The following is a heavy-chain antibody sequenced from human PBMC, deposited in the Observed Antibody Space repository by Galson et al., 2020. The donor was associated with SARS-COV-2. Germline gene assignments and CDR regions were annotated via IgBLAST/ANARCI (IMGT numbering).Heavy chain of an antibody. Sequence: RGSLRLSCAASGFSFSSYWMHWVRQAPGKGLVWVSRIESDGTRTNYADSVKGRFTISRDNARDTLYLQMNSLRAEDTALYYCAPGYPYYFDYWGLGTLVTVSS. V-gene: IGHV3-74*01. J-gene: IGHJ4*02. CDR2: IESDGTRT. D-gene: IGHD1-1*01. CDR1: GFSFSSYW. CDR3: APGYPYYFDY.